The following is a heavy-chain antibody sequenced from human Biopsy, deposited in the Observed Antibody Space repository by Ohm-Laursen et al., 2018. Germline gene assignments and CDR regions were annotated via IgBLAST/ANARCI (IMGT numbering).Heavy chain of an antibody. D-gene: IGHD3-9*01. Sequence: SLRLSCTAPGFTVSSNYMSWVRQAPGKGLEWVSVIYSGGSTYYADSVKGRFTISRDNSKNTLFLQMNSLRAEDTALYYCAKDGYYDILTGPPSDYWGQGTLVTVSS. CDR2: IYSGGST. J-gene: IGHJ4*02. CDR1: GFTVSSNY. CDR3: AKDGYYDILTGPPSDY. V-gene: IGHV3-66*01.